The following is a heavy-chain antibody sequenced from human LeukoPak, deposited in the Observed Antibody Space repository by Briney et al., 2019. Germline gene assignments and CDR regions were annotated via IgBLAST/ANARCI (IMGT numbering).Heavy chain of an antibody. CDR3: ARRLTQYDCFDP. J-gene: IGHJ5*02. V-gene: IGHV6-1*01. CDR1: GDSVSYNVAA. D-gene: IGHD2-2*01. Sequence: SQTLSLTCAISGDSVSYNVAAWNWIRRSPSRGLEWLGRTLYRSKWYNDYAESVKSRITINPDTSKNQFSLHLNSVTPEDTAVYYCARRLTQYDCFDPWGQGILVTVSS. CDR2: TLYRSKWYN.